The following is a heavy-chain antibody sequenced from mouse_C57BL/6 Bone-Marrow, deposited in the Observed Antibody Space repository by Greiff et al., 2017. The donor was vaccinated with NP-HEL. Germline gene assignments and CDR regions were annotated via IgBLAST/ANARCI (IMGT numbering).Heavy chain of an antibody. V-gene: IGHV7-1*01. CDR2: SRNKANDYTT. Sequence: EVKLVESGGGLVQSGRSLRLSCATSGFTFSDFYMEWVRQAPGKGLEWIAASRNKANDYTTEYSASVKGRFIVSRDTSQSILYLQMNALRAEDTAIYYCARAGYYYGSRGAYWGQGTLVTVSA. D-gene: IGHD1-1*01. J-gene: IGHJ3*01. CDR1: GFTFSDFY. CDR3: ARAGYYYGSRGAY.